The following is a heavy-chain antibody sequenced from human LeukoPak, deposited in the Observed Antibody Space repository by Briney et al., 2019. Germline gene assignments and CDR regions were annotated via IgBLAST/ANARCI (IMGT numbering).Heavy chain of an antibody. CDR2: ISSSGSTI. J-gene: IGHJ5*02. V-gene: IGHV3-48*04. CDR3: ARPYSSGWYWFDP. CDR1: GFTFSSYA. D-gene: IGHD6-19*01. Sequence: GALRLSCAASGFTFSSYAMHWVRQAPGKGLEWVSYISSSGSTIYYADSVKGRFTISRDNAKNSLYLQMNSLRAEDTAVYYCARPYSSGWYWFDPWGQGTLVTVSS.